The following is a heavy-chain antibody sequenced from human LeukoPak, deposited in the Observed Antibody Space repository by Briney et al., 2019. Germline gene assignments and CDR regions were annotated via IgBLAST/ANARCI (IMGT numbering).Heavy chain of an antibody. Sequence: SETLSLTCAVYGGSFSSYYWNWIRHPPGKGLEWIGYIYYSGSTNYNPSLKSRVTISVDTSKNQFSLKLSSVTAADTAVYSCARDSGDYGYFDYWGQGTLVTVSS. CDR3: ARDSGDYGYFDY. CDR2: IYYSGST. CDR1: GGSFSSYY. D-gene: IGHD4-17*01. J-gene: IGHJ4*02. V-gene: IGHV4-59*01.